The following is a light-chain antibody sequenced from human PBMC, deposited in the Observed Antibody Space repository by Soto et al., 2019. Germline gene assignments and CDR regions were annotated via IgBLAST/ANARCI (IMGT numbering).Light chain of an antibody. CDR3: QQANSFPLT. Sequence: DIQMTQSPSSVSASVGVRVTITCRASQGVSSWLAWYQQRPGRAPKLLVYATSSSQSVVPSRFSGSGSGTHFTLTISSLQPEDFATYYCQQANSFPLTFGGGTKVEIK. V-gene: IGKV1-12*01. CDR1: QGVSSW. J-gene: IGKJ4*01. CDR2: ATS.